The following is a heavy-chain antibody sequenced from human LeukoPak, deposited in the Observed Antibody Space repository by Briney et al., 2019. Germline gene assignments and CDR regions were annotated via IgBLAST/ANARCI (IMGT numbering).Heavy chain of an antibody. V-gene: IGHV4-59*01. CDR3: AGDQWEPLHYYSGMDV. CDR1: RGSLSSYY. Sequence: SETLSLTCIVSRGSLSSYYWRWIRPPPGKGVAGIGYIYYCGSTNYNPSLQSQVTISVDKSKNQLLLMLRYVTAVGRAVCYLAGDQWEPLHYYSGMDVWGQESTLTVSS. J-gene: IGHJ6*02. CDR2: IYYCGST. D-gene: IGHD1-26*01.